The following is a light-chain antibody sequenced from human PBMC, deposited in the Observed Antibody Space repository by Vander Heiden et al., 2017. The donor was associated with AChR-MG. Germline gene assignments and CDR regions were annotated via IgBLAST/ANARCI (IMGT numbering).Light chain of an antibody. V-gene: IGKV3-15*01. J-gene: IGKJ1*01. CDR3: QHENNWPRT. CDR1: PRVSSN. Sequence: EIVMTQSPATLSVSPGDRATLSFRASPRVSSNLTWYQQKPGQAPRLLIYGASTRATGIPARFSGSGSGTEFTLTISSLQSEEFAVYYCQHENNWPRTFGQGTKVEIK. CDR2: GAS.